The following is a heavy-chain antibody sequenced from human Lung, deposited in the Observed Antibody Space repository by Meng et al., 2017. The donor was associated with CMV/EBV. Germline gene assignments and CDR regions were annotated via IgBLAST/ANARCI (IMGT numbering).Heavy chain of an antibody. V-gene: IGHV1-3*01. J-gene: IGHJ4*02. CDR2: INGGNGKT. Sequence: QVQRVQSGAEVKKPGDSVKVSCKASGYTFTSYAIHWGRQAPGQRLEWMGWINGGNGKTKYSQKFQGRVTITRDTSASTAYMELSSLRSEDTAVYYCARDVVVPAALTVRIDYWGQGTLVTVSS. CDR3: ARDVVVPAALTVRIDY. D-gene: IGHD2-2*01. CDR1: GYTFTSYA.